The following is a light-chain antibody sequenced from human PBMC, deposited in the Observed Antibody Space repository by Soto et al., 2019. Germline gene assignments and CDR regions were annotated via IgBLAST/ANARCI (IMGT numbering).Light chain of an antibody. J-gene: IGLJ2*01. CDR3: ASYTSSSTSVI. Sequence: SALTQPASVSGSPGQSITISCTGTSSDVGGYKYVSWYQQHPDKPPKLSIFEVSNRPSGISSRFSGSKSGNTASLTISGLQAEDEADYYCASYTSSSTSVIFGRGTKLTVL. CDR1: SSDVGGYKY. V-gene: IGLV2-14*01. CDR2: EVS.